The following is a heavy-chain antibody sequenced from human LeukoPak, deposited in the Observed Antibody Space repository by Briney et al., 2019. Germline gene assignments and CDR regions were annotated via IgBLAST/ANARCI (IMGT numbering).Heavy chain of an antibody. V-gene: IGHV1-18*01. CDR1: GYTFTSYG. J-gene: IGHJ4*02. Sequence: ASVKVSCKASGYTFTSYGISWVRQAPGQGLEWMGWISAYNGNTNYAQKLQGRVTMTTDTSTSTAYMELRSLRSDDTAVYYCASLEEGSGSTGSFDYWGQGTLVTVSS. CDR3: ASLEEGSGSTGSFDY. D-gene: IGHD3-22*01. CDR2: ISAYNGNT.